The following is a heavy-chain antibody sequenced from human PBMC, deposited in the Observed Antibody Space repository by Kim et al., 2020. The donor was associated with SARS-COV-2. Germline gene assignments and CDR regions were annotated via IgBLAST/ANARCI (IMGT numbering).Heavy chain of an antibody. V-gene: IGHV3-30*03. CDR3: GSNRLRFLEWLKWPYGMDV. D-gene: IGHD3-3*01. J-gene: IGHJ6*02. Sequence: GRFTNSRDNSKNTLYLQMNSLRAEDTAVYYCGSNRLRFLEWLKWPYGMDVWGQGTTVTVSS.